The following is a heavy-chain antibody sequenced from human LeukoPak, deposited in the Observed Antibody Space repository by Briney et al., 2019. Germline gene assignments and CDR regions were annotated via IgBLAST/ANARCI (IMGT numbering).Heavy chain of an antibody. V-gene: IGHV5-51*01. D-gene: IGHD3-10*01. J-gene: IGHJ5*02. Sequence: GESLKISCKGSGYSFTSYWIGWVRQMPGKGLEWMGIIYPGDSDTRYSPSFQGQVTISADKSISTAYLQWSSLKASDTAVYYCARESYGSGSYAPRVIGFDPWGQGTLVTVSS. CDR2: IYPGDSDT. CDR3: ARESYGSGSYAPRVIGFDP. CDR1: GYSFTSYW.